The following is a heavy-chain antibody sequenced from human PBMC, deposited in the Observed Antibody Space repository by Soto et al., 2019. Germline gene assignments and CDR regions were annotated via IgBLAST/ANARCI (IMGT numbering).Heavy chain of an antibody. D-gene: IGHD1-7*01. CDR2: IYWDDDK. Sequence: QITLKESGPALVKPTQTLTLTCTFSGFSLTTSGVGVGWIRQPPVKALEWLALIYWDDDKRYCPSLRSRLTITKDTSRNQVVLTMTNLDPVDTATYFCAHRLTLNTDWNYGRFDYWGQGALVTVSS. V-gene: IGHV2-5*02. J-gene: IGHJ4*02. CDR1: GFSLTTSGVG. CDR3: AHRLTLNTDWNYGRFDY.